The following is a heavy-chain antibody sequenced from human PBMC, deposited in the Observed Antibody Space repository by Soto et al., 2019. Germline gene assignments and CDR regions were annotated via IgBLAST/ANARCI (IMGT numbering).Heavy chain of an antibody. J-gene: IGHJ5*02. V-gene: IGHV1-18*01. CDR2: ISAYNGNT. CDR1: GYTFTSYG. D-gene: IGHD2-15*01. CDR3: ARDDFGPIVGWFDP. Sequence: ASLKVSCKASGYTFTSYGISWVRQAPGQGLEWMGWISAYNGNTYYAQKLQGRVTMTTDTSTSTAYMELRSLRSDDTAVYYCARDDFGPIVGWFDPWGQGTLVNVSS.